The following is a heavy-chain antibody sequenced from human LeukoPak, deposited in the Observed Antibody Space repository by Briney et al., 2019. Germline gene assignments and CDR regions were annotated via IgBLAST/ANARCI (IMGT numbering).Heavy chain of an antibody. Sequence: PGGSLRLSCAASGFTFSSYSMNWVRQAPGKGLEWVSSISSSSYIYYADSVKGRFTISRDNAKNSLYLQMNSLRAEDTAVYYCARSIAVAGTGIDVWGQGTTVTVSS. D-gene: IGHD6-19*01. CDR3: ARSIAVAGTGIDV. V-gene: IGHV3-21*01. CDR2: ISSSSYI. CDR1: GFTFSSYS. J-gene: IGHJ6*02.